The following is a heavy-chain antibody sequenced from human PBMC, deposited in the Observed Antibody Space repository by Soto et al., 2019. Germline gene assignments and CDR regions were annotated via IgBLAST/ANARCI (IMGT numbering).Heavy chain of an antibody. D-gene: IGHD3-16*01. V-gene: IGHV3-21*01. CDR3: SRSPEVGVRGAY. CDR1: GFPFSAYN. Sequence: GGSLRLSCTGSGFPFSAYNINWARQAPGKGLEWVSSITVGSSHIYQPNSMKGRFTISRDDAKNSVYLQIDSLRDEDTALYYCSRSPEVGVRGAYWGQGTLVTVSS. J-gene: IGHJ4*02. CDR2: ITVGSSHI.